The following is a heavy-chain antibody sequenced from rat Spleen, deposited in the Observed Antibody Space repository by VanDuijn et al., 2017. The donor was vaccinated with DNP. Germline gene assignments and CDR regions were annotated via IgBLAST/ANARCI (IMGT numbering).Heavy chain of an antibody. J-gene: IGHJ2*01. Sequence: EVQLQESGPGLLKPSQSLSLTCSVTGYSITSSFRWTWIRKFPGNKLEWMGYINGAGNTNYNPSLKSRISITRDTSRNQFFLQVNSVTTVDSATYFCAIQLGVFDYWGQGVMVPVSS. CDR3: AIQLGVFDY. CDR2: INGAGNT. D-gene: IGHD5-1*01. V-gene: IGHV3-3*01. CDR1: GYSITSSFR.